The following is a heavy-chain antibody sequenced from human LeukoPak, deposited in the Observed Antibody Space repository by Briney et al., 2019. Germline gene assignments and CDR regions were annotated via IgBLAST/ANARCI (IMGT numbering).Heavy chain of an antibody. J-gene: IGHJ4*02. Sequence: GVSLQISSQGSGYSFTSYWIGWVRPMPGQGLEWMGIIYPGDSDTRYSPSFQGQVTISADKSISTAYLQWSSLKASDTAMYYCARLGNSGYDYGCDGFFDYWGQGTLVTVSS. V-gene: IGHV5-51*01. D-gene: IGHD5-12*01. CDR1: GYSFTSYW. CDR3: ARLGNSGYDYGCDGFFDY. CDR2: IYPGDSDT.